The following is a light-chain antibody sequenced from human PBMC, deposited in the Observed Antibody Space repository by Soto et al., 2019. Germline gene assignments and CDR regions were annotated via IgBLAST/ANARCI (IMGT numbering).Light chain of an antibody. V-gene: IGKV1-5*01. J-gene: IGKJ4*01. CDR1: QGVITW. CDR2: DAS. CDR3: QQRNSWSLT. Sequence: DINMTQAPYSLSASVGDRVTLTCLAGQGVITWLNWYQQKPGKAPRLLIYDASSLESGVPSRFSGSGSGTTFTLTISSLEPEDFAVYYCQQRNSWSLTFGGGTKVDIK.